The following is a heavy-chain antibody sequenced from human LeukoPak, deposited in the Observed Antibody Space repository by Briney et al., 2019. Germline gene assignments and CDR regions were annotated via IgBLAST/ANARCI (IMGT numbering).Heavy chain of an antibody. J-gene: IGHJ6*02. CDR1: AFTFNTFW. V-gene: IGHV3-74*01. CDR3: ARGNYYHMDV. Sequence: GGSLRLSYAASAFTFNTFWMHWVRQAPGKGLVWVSRINGGGSSADYADSVKGRFTISRDNAKNTLYLQMNSLRAEDTAVYYCARGNYYHMDVWGQGTTVTVS. CDR2: INGGGSSA.